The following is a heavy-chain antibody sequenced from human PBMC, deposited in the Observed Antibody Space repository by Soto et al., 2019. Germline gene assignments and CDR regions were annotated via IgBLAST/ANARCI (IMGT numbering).Heavy chain of an antibody. J-gene: IGHJ4*02. Sequence: QVQLVESGGGLVKPGGSLRLSCAASGFTFSDYYMCWIRQAPGKGLEWVSYISSRSSTIFYADSVKGRFTISRDNVKNSRYLQMNSLRAEDTAVYYCAGVTNGAFFVYWGQGILVTVSS. CDR1: GFTFSDYY. V-gene: IGHV3-11*01. D-gene: IGHD2-8*01. CDR2: ISSRSSTI. CDR3: AGVTNGAFFVY.